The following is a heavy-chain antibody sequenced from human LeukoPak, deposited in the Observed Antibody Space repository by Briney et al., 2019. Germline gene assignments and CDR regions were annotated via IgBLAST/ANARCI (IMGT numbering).Heavy chain of an antibody. Sequence: RASVKVSCKASGYTFTSYDINWVRQATGQGLEWMGWVNPNSGNTGYAQKFQGRVTMTRNTSISTAYMELSSLRSEDTAVYYCARTEEVTKKYYYGMDVWGQGTTVTVSS. J-gene: IGHJ6*02. CDR1: GYTFTSYD. CDR3: ARTEEVTKKYYYGMDV. V-gene: IGHV1-8*01. CDR2: VNPNSGNT. D-gene: IGHD5-18*01.